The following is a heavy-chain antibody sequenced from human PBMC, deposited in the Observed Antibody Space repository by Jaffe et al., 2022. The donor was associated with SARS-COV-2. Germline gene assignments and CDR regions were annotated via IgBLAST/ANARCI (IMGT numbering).Heavy chain of an antibody. Sequence: EVQLVESGGGLVQPGGSLRLSCAASGFTFSSYWMSWVRQAPGKGLEWVANIKQDGSEKYYVDSVKGRFTISRDNAKNSLYLQMNSLRAEDTAVYYCARGGVYSSSWEGVYWGQGTLVTVSS. CDR2: IKQDGSEK. CDR1: GFTFSSYW. J-gene: IGHJ4*02. D-gene: IGHD6-13*01. CDR3: ARGGVYSSSWEGVY. V-gene: IGHV3-7*01.